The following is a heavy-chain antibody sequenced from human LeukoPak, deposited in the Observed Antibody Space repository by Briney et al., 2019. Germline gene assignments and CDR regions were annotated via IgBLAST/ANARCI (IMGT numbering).Heavy chain of an antibody. V-gene: IGHV3-13*01. Sequence: PGGSLRLSCAASGITFSNYDMHWVRQAAGKGLEWVSVINFGGETSYSGSVKGRFTISRDNAKTSVYLQMNSLRVEDTAVYYCAREIRGEGFDYWGQGTLVTVSS. J-gene: IGHJ4*02. CDR1: GITFSNYD. D-gene: IGHD3-16*01. CDR3: AREIRGEGFDY. CDR2: INFGGET.